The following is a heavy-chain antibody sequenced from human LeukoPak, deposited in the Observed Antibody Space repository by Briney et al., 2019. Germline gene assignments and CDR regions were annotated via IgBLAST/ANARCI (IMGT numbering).Heavy chain of an antibody. D-gene: IGHD2-8*01. CDR1: GFAFSNYG. Sequence: GGSLRPSCTTSGFAFSNYGMSWVRQAPGKGLEWVSGISGVSTYYADSVKGRFTISRDNSKNVLYLQMNRLRAEDTAVYSCVKDICTSPRCFFYFDSWGQGTLVTVFS. V-gene: IGHV3-23*01. CDR3: VKDICTSPRCFFYFDS. J-gene: IGHJ4*02. CDR2: ISGVST.